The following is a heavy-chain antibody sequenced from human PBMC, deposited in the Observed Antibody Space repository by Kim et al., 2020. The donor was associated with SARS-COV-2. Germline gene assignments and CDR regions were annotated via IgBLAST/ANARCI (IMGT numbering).Heavy chain of an antibody. Sequence: GGSLRLSCAASGFTVSSNYMSWVRQAPGKGLEWVSVIYSGGSTYYADSVKGRFTISRDDSKNTLYLQMNSLRAEDTAVYYCARRGITIFGARSYWYFDLWGRGTLVTVSS. CDR1: GFTVSSNY. J-gene: IGHJ2*01. D-gene: IGHD3-3*01. V-gene: IGHV3-53*01. CDR3: ARRGITIFGARSYWYFDL. CDR2: IYSGGST.